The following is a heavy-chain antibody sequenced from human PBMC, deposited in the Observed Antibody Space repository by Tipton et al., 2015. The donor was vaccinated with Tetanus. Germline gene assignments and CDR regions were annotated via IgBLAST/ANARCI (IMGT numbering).Heavy chain of an antibody. CDR1: GGSIGSGGNY. Sequence: TLSLTCTVSGGSIGSGGNYWSWIRQPPGKGLEWIGYISYSGSTNSNPSLKSRVTISVDASKNQFSLELTSVTAADTAVYYCARHAGAGATIWGTDYWGQGTLVTVSS. V-gene: IGHV4-61*08. CDR2: ISYSGST. CDR3: ARHAGAGATIWGTDY. J-gene: IGHJ4*02. D-gene: IGHD3-9*01.